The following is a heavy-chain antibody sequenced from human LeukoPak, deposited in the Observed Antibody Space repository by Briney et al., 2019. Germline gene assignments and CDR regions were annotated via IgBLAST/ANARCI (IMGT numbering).Heavy chain of an antibody. Sequence: PSQTLSLTCTVSGGSISSGSYYWSWIRQPAGKGLEWIGRIYTSGSTNYNPSLKSRVTISVDTSKNQFSLKLSSVTAADTAVYYCARYMVYANWFDPWGQGTLVTVSS. J-gene: IGHJ5*02. CDR3: ARYMVYANWFDP. CDR1: GGSISSGSYY. D-gene: IGHD2-8*01. CDR2: IYTSGST. V-gene: IGHV4-61*02.